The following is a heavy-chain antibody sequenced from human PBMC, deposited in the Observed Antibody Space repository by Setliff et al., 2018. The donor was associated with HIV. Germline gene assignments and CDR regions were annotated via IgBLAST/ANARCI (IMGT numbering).Heavy chain of an antibody. J-gene: IGHJ5*02. CDR2: IYNSVTT. Sequence: PSETLSLTCIVSGASISSNTWSWIRQAPAKGLQWIGFIYNSVTTNYNPSLKSRVTISLDTSKNQFSLNLTSVTAADTAVDYCARGGTSSNWFGPWGQGTLVTVSS. CDR1: GASISSNT. V-gene: IGHV4-59*01. CDR3: ARGGTSSNWFGP. D-gene: IGHD2-2*01.